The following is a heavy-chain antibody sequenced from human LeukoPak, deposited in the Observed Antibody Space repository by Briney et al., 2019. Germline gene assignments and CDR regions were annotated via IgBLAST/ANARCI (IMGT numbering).Heavy chain of an antibody. D-gene: IGHD1-14*01. CDR3: ARSNQADDY. J-gene: IGHJ4*02. V-gene: IGHV3-74*01. CDR2: INPGGSSI. Sequence: GGSLRLSCAASGFTFSRYWMHWVRQVPGKGLVWVARINPGGSSITYADSVKGRFTISRDNAKNTLYLQMDSLRAEDTGVYYCARSNQADDYWGQGTLVTVSS. CDR1: GFTFSRYW.